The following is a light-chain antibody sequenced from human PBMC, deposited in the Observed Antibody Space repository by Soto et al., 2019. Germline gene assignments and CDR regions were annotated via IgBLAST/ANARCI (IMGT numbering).Light chain of an antibody. V-gene: IGKV2-30*01. CDR3: MQGTQWPYT. CDR2: KGS. CDR1: QSLVSKDGNIY. Sequence: EVVMTQSPLSLPVTLGQPASISCRSSQSLVSKDGNIYLNWFQQRPGKAPRRLIYKGSNRDSGVPDRFSGSGTDTDFTLKISRVEAEDVRVYYCMQGTQWPYTCGQATKLEIK. J-gene: IGKJ2*01.